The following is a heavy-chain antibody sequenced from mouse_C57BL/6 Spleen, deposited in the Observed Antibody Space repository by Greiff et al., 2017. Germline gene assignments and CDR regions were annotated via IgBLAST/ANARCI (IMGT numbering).Heavy chain of an antibody. CDR2: IYPGDGDT. Sequence: VQLQQSGPELVKPGASVKISCKASGYAFSSSWMNWVKQRPGKGLEWIGRIYPGDGDTNYNGKFKGKATLTADKSSSTAYMQLSSPTSEDSAVYFCANYYCSSCAMDYWGQGTSVTVSS. CDR3: ANYYCSSCAMDY. CDR1: GYAFSSSW. J-gene: IGHJ4*01. D-gene: IGHD1-1*01. V-gene: IGHV1-82*01.